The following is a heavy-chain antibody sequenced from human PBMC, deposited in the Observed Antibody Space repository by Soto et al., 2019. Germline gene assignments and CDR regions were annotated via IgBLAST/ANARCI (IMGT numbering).Heavy chain of an antibody. J-gene: IGHJ4*02. D-gene: IGHD3-10*01. V-gene: IGHV4-30-4*01. CDR2: VFYSGAT. Sequence: QVQLKESGPGLVKPSETLSLTCNVSGGPIKTGDYSWNWIRHPPGKGLEWIGYVFYSGATNYSPSLKSRAATSMDTPKNQFSLSLTSVTAADTGVYYCARAGFSYGHLLFWGQGIRVTVST. CDR1: GGPIKTGDYS. CDR3: ARAGFSYGHLLF.